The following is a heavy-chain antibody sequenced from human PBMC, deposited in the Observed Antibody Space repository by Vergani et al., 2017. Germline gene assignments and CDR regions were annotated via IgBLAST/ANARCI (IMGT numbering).Heavy chain of an antibody. CDR1: GFTFSSYW. D-gene: IGHD3-3*01. J-gene: IGHJ4*02. V-gene: IGHV3-7*01. CDR2: IKQDGSEK. Sequence: EVHLLESGGGLVQSGGSLRLSCAASGFTFSSYWMSWVRQAPGKGLEWVANIKQDGSEKYYVDSVKGRFTISRDNAKNSLYLQMNSLRAEDTAVYYCARLTTRFLEWLSQNYFDYWGQGTLVTVSS. CDR3: ARLTTRFLEWLSQNYFDY.